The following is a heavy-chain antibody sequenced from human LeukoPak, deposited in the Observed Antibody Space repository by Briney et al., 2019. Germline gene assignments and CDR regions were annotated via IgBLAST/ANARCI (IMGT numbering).Heavy chain of an antibody. CDR3: ARGGFDGMDV. D-gene: IGHD3-3*01. CDR2: IYYSGST. Sequence: SQTLSLTCTVSGVSISSGGYYWRWIRQHPGKGLEWIGYIYYSGSTYYNPSLKSRVTISVDTSKNQFSLKLSSVTAADTAVYYCARGGFDGMDVWGKGTTVTVSS. CDR1: GVSISSGGYY. V-gene: IGHV4-31*03. J-gene: IGHJ6*04.